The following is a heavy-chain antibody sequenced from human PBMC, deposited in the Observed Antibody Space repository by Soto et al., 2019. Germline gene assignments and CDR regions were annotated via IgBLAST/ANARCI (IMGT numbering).Heavy chain of an antibody. CDR2: IYSGGTT. D-gene: IGHD1-26*01. CDR1: GFNVSTNY. CDR3: ARGSGSLYYFHY. V-gene: IGHV3-53*01. Sequence: EVQLVESGGGLMQPGGSLRLSCAASGFNVSTNYMTWVRQAPGKGLEWGSVIYSGGTTYYADSVKGRFIISRDNFKNTLYLQMNNLRAEDTALYYCARGSGSLYYFHYWGQGTLVTVSS. J-gene: IGHJ4*02.